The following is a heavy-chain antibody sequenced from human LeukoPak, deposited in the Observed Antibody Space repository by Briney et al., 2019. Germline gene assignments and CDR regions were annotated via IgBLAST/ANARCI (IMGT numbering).Heavy chain of an antibody. CDR1: GSSINNYY. CDR3: ARGRYCSADICSGGDAFDI. Sequence: PSETLSLTCTVSGSSINNYYWSWIRQPAGKGLEWIGRIYTRGSTNYNPSLKSRVTMSVDTSKNQFSLKLSSVTAADTAVYYCARGRYCSADICSGGDAFDIWGQGTMVSVSS. D-gene: IGHD2-15*01. CDR2: IYTRGST. J-gene: IGHJ3*02. V-gene: IGHV4-4*07.